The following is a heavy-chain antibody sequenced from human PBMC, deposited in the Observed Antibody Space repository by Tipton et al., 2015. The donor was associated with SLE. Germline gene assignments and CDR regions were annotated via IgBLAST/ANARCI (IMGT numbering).Heavy chain of an antibody. CDR1: GGSISSYY. D-gene: IGHD1-7*01. CDR3: ARRPISGTLFGAFDI. CDR2: IFASGNT. J-gene: IGHJ3*02. V-gene: IGHV4-4*08. Sequence: LRLSCTVSGGSISSYYWSWIRQPPGKGLEWIGRIFASGNTYYNPSLKSRVTISLDTSKNQFSLKLTSVTAADTAVYYCARRPISGTLFGAFDIWGQGTTVTVSS.